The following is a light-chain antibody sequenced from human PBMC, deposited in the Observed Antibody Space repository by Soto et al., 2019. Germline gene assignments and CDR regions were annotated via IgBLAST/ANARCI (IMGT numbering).Light chain of an antibody. CDR3: SSFTADRIYV. CDR2: GVT. J-gene: IGLJ1*01. CDR1: HNDIGTYDY. Sequence: QSVLTQPTSVSGSPGQTITISCTGHHNDIGTYDYVSWYQQHPGRAPRLLIHGVTTRPSGISDRFSASKSGLTASLTISGLQPEDAADYYCSSFTADRIYVFGPGTKVTGL. V-gene: IGLV2-14*03.